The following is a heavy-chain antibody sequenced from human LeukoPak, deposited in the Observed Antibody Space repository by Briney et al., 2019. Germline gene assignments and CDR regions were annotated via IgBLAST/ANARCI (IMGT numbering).Heavy chain of an antibody. J-gene: IGHJ4*02. CDR1: AGSISSSSYY. V-gene: IGHV4-39*01. Sequence: PSETLSLTCKVSAGSISSSSYYWGWIRQPPGKGLEWIGSIYYSGSTYYNPSLKSRVTISVDTSKNQFSLKLSSVTAADTAVYYCARHSTMVRGVMGYFDYWGQGTLVTVSS. D-gene: IGHD3-10*01. CDR3: ARHSTMVRGVMGYFDY. CDR2: IYYSGST.